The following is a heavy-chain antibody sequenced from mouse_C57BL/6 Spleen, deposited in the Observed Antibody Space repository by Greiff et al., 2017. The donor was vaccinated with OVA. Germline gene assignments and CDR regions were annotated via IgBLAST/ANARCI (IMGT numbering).Heavy chain of an antibody. J-gene: IGHJ4*01. Sequence: EVQRVESGGGLVKPGGSLKLSCAASGFTFSSYTMSWVRQTPEKRLEWVATISGGGGNTYYPDSVKGRFTISSDNAKNTLYLQMSSLRSEDTALYYCARPLPTTGYAMDYWGQGTSVTVSS. CDR3: ARPLPTTGYAMDY. CDR2: ISGGGGNT. CDR1: GFTFSSYT. V-gene: IGHV5-9*01. D-gene: IGHD1-1*01.